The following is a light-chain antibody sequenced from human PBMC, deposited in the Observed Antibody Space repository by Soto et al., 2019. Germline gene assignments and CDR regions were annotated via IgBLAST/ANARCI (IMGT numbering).Light chain of an antibody. CDR3: QKYNSALT. Sequence: DIHMTQSPSSLSASVGDRITITCRASQDISNYLAWYQQKPGKVPKLLIYSASTLQSGVPSRFSGSGSGTDFTLTISSLQPEDVATYFCQKYNSALTFGQGTRWRL. V-gene: IGKV1-27*01. CDR2: SAS. CDR1: QDISNY. J-gene: IGKJ5*01.